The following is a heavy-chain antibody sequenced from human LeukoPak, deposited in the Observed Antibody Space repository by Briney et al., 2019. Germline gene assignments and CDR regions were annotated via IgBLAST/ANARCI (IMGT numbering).Heavy chain of an antibody. J-gene: IGHJ4*02. CDR1: GYTFTGCY. CDR2: INPNSGGT. V-gene: IGHV1-2*02. CDR3: ARDGTAVAGLDY. D-gene: IGHD6-19*01. Sequence: ASVKVSCKASGYTFTGCYMHCVRQAPGQGLEWMGWINPNSGGTNYAQKFQGRVTMTRDTSISTAYMELSRLRSDDTAVYYCARDGTAVAGLDYWGQGTLVTVSS.